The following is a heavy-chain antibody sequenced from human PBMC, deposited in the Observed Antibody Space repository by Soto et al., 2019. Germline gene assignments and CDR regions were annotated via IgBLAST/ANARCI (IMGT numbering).Heavy chain of an antibody. CDR3: ARRGGNYQDYNVNYFDS. V-gene: IGHV4-4*02. D-gene: IGHD4-4*01. J-gene: IGHJ4*02. CDR2: IYHNENT. CDR1: GGSISSPTW. Sequence: SETLSLTCTVFGGSISSPTWWSWVRQAPGKGLEWIGEIYHNENTNYNPSLKSRVTISVDKSKNQFSLRLDFLTAADTAVYFCARRGGNYQDYNVNYFDSWGQGAPVTVSS.